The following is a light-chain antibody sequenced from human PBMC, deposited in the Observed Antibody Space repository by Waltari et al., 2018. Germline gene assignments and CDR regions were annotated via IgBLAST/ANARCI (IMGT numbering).Light chain of an antibody. J-gene: IGKJ1*01. Sequence: DIVVTQSPLSLPVTPGEPASISCRSSQSLLHRNGNNYLVWYLQKPRQSPQLLIYLGSNRASGVPDRFSDSGSGTDFTLRISRVEAEDVGVYYCMQSLQTLWTFGPGTKVEIK. V-gene: IGKV2-28*01. CDR1: QSLLHRNGNNY. CDR3: MQSLQTLWT. CDR2: LGS.